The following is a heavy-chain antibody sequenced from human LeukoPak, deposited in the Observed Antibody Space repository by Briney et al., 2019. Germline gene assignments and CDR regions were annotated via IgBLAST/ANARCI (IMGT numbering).Heavy chain of an antibody. D-gene: IGHD6-13*01. CDR3: AKDHRTGYSSSWPRESYYGMDV. Sequence: GGSLRLSCAASGFTVSSNYMSWVRQAPGKGLEWVSVIYSGGSTYYADSVKGRFTISRDNSKNSLYLQMNSLRTEDTALYYCAKDHRTGYSSSWPRESYYGMDVWGQGTTVTVSS. J-gene: IGHJ6*02. CDR1: GFTVSSNY. CDR2: IYSGGST. V-gene: IGHV3-53*05.